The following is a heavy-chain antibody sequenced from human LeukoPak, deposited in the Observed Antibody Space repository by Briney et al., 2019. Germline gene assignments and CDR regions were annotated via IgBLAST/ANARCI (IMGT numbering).Heavy chain of an antibody. V-gene: IGHV4-4*02. CDR3: ARVPDYGGNPYYFDY. Sequence: SGTLSLTCAVSGGSISSSNWWSWVRQPPGKGLEWIGEIFHSGSTNYNPSLKSRVTISVDKSKNQFSLKLSSVTAADTAVYYCARVPDYGGNPYYFDYWGQGTLVTVSS. J-gene: IGHJ4*02. D-gene: IGHD4-23*01. CDR2: IFHSGST. CDR1: GGSISSSNW.